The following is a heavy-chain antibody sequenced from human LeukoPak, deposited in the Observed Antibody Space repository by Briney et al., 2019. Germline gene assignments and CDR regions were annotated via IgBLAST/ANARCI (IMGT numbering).Heavy chain of an antibody. Sequence: SETLSLTCTVSGGSLTNYYRAWIRQPPGMGLEWVGYIYYMGGTNYNPSLKSRLTMSVDTSNNHFSLNLNSVTAADTAVYYGARQPVGGYCFDSWGQGTLVTVS. V-gene: IGHV4-59*08. D-gene: IGHD3-22*01. CDR1: GGSLTNYY. CDR3: ARQPVGGYCFDS. J-gene: IGHJ4*02. CDR2: IYYMGGT.